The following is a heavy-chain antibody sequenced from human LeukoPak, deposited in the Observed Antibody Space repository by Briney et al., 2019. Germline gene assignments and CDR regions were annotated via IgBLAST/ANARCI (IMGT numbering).Heavy chain of an antibody. J-gene: IGHJ5*02. CDR3: AREAMVRGIRRFDP. CDR2: IYYSGST. D-gene: IGHD3-10*01. CDR1: GGSISSSSYY. Sequence: SETLSLTCTVSGGSISSSSYYWGWIRQPPGRGLEWIGSIYYSGSTYYNPSLKSRVTISVDTSKNQFSLKLSSVTAADTAVYYCAREAMVRGIRRFDPWGQGTLVTVSS. V-gene: IGHV4-39*07.